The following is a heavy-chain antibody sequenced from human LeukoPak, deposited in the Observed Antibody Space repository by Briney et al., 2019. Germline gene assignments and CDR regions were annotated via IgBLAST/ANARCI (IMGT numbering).Heavy chain of an antibody. D-gene: IGHD5-18*01. Sequence: SETLSLTCTVSGGSISSYYWSWIRQPPEKGLEWIGYIYYSGSTNYNPSLKSRVTISIDTSKNQFSLKLSSVTAADTAVYYCARRSYSHGYSDYFDYWGQGILVTVSS. CDR2: IYYSGST. CDR1: GGSISSYY. V-gene: IGHV4-59*08. J-gene: IGHJ4*02. CDR3: ARRSYSHGYSDYFDY.